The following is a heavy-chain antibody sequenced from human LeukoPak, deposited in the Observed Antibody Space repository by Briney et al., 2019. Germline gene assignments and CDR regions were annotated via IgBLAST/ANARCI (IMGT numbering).Heavy chain of an antibody. V-gene: IGHV3-48*03. J-gene: IGHJ4*02. CDR1: GFTFSSYE. D-gene: IGHD3-10*01. Sequence: PGGSLRLSCAASGFTFSSYEMNWVRQAPGKGLEWVSYISSSGSTIYYADSVKGRFTISRDNAKNSLYLQMNSLRAEDTAVYYCASTSITMVRGVIRDYWGQGTLVTVSS. CDR3: ASTSITMVRGVIRDY. CDR2: ISSSGSTI.